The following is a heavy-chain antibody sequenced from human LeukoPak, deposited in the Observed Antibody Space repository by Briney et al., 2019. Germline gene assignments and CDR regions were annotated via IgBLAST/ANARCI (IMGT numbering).Heavy chain of an antibody. CDR2: ITGSGGST. Sequence: GGSLRLSCAASGFTVTNAWVSWVRQAPGKGLEWVSTITGSGGSTYYADSVKGRFTISRDNPKDTLYLQMNSLRPEDTAVYYCAKDLVYSIDYWGQRTLVTVSS. V-gene: IGHV3-23*01. CDR3: AKDLVYSIDY. J-gene: IGHJ4*02. CDR1: GFTVTNAW. D-gene: IGHD4-11*01.